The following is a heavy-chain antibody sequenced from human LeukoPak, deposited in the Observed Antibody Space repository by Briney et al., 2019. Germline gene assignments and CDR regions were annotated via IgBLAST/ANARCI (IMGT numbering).Heavy chain of an antibody. CDR3: AKAFFGMATMAY. D-gene: IGHD5-24*01. CDR1: GFTFDDYA. V-gene: IGHV3-43*02. Sequence: GGSLRLSCAASGFTFDDYAMHWVRQAPGKGLEWVSLISGDGGSTYYADSVKGRFTISRDNSKNSLYLQMNSLRTDDTALYYCAKAFFGMATMAYWGQGTLVTVSS. J-gene: IGHJ4*02. CDR2: ISGDGGST.